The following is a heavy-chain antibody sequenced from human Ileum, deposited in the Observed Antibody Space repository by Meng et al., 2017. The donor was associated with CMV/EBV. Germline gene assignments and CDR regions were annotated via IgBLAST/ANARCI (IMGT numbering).Heavy chain of an antibody. D-gene: IGHD1-1*01. V-gene: IGHV1-69*02. J-gene: IGHJ4*02. CDR2: VIPVLNMA. CDR1: GDTFNTYT. Sequence: SVKVSCKALGDTFNTYTFNWVRQAPGQGLEWMGRVIPVLNMADSAQNFQGRVTIIADRSTSTVYLELTSLRSDDTAVYYCATSTATTSNWRRVWHLWGQGTKVTVSS. CDR3: ATSTATTSNWRRVWHL.